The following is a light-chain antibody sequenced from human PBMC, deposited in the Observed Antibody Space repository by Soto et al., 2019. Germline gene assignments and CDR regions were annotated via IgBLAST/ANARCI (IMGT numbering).Light chain of an antibody. V-gene: IGKV1-33*01. Sequence: DIQMTQSPSSLSASVGDRVTITCQASQDISNYLNWYQQKPGKAPNLLIYYASNLKTGVPSRFSGSGSGTDFTFTIRSLQPEDIATYYCQHYGDLPYSFGQGTKLEIK. J-gene: IGKJ2*03. CDR3: QHYGDLPYS. CDR2: YAS. CDR1: QDISNY.